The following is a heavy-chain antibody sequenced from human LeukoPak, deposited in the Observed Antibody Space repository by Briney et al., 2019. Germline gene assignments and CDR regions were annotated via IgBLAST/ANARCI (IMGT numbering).Heavy chain of an antibody. CDR3: AKGPYSSSWYLAYFDY. CDR1: GFTFSNAW. J-gene: IGHJ4*02. Sequence: MPGGSLRLSCAASGFTFSNAWMSWVRQAPGKGLEWVGRIKSKTDGGTTDYAAPVKGRFTISRDDSKNTLYLQMNSLRAEDTAVYYCAKGPYSSSWYLAYFDYWGQGTLVTVSS. D-gene: IGHD6-13*01. CDR2: IKSKTDGGTT. V-gene: IGHV3-15*01.